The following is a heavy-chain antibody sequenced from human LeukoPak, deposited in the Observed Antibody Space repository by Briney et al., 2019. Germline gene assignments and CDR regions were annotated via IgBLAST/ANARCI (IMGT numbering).Heavy chain of an antibody. CDR2: MNPNSGNT. CDR1: GYTFTSYD. Sequence: ASVKVSWKASGYTFTSYDINWVRQAPGQGLEWKGWMNPNSGNTGYAQKFQGRVTMTRNTSISTAYMELSSLRSEDTAVYYCARGTHSSSWIYYYYYYMDVWGKGTTVTISS. CDR3: ARGTHSSSWIYYYYYYMDV. D-gene: IGHD6-13*01. J-gene: IGHJ6*03. V-gene: IGHV1-8*01.